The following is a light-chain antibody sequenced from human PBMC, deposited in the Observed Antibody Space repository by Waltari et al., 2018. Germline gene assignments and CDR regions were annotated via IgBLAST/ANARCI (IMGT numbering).Light chain of an antibody. CDR1: QGLTSY. Sequence: DIQMTQSPSSLSASVGDRVTITCRASQGLTSYFAWYQQKPGKAPKLLIYDMSTLQSGVPSRFSGSGSGTEFTLTISSLQPEDSATYYCQQLNEYPITFGQGTRVETK. J-gene: IGKJ5*01. CDR3: QQLNEYPIT. CDR2: DMS. V-gene: IGKV1-9*01.